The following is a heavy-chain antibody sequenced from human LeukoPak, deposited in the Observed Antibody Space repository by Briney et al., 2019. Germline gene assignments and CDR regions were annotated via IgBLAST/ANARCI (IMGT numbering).Heavy chain of an antibody. CDR1: GFTVSSNY. J-gene: IGHJ4*02. D-gene: IGHD3-3*01. Sequence: GGSLRLSCAASGFTVSSNYMSWVRQAPGKGLEWVSAISGSGGSTCYADSVKGRFTISRDNSKNTLYLQMNSLRAEDTAVYYCAKPSFGTYDFWSGSSDYWGQGTLVTVSS. CDR2: ISGSGGST. CDR3: AKPSFGTYDFWSGSSDY. V-gene: IGHV3-23*01.